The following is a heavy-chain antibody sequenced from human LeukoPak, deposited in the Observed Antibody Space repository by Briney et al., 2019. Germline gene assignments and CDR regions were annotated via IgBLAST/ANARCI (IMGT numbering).Heavy chain of an antibody. CDR1: GFTFSSYA. CDR3: ANFGGYENYYYYGMDV. D-gene: IGHD3-3*01. CDR2: ISGSGGST. V-gene: IGHV3-23*01. J-gene: IGHJ6*02. Sequence: GGSLRLSCAASGFTFSSYAMSWVRQAPGKGLEWVSAISGSGGSTYYADSVKGRFTISRDNSKNTLYLQMNSLRAEDTAVYYCANFGGYENYYYYGMDVWGQGTTVTVSS.